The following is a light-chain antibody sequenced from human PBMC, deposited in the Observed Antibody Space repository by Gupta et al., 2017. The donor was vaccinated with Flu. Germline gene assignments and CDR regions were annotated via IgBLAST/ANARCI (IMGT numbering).Light chain of an antibody. CDR1: NSDVSAYNY. V-gene: IGLV2-14*03. Sequence: QSINISCTGSNSDVSAYNYVSWYQQHPGKASKLIIFEVNNRPSGVSTRVSGSKSGNTASLTISGLQAEDDAHYYCSSYTGSSTLFGGGTQLTVL. J-gene: IGLJ2*01. CDR2: EVN. CDR3: SSYTGSSTL.